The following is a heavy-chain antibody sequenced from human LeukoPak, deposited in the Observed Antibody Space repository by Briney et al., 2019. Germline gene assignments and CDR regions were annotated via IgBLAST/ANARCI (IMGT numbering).Heavy chain of an antibody. V-gene: IGHV4-4*07. Sequence: SETLSLTCTVSGGSISSYYWTWIRQSAGKGLEWIGRINTSGSTNYNPSLRSRVTMSVNTSKNQFSLNLTSVTAADTAVYSCAREGGDPRWLDPWGQGTLVTVSA. J-gene: IGHJ5*02. D-gene: IGHD6-25*01. CDR2: INTSGST. CDR3: AREGGDPRWLDP. CDR1: GGSISSYY.